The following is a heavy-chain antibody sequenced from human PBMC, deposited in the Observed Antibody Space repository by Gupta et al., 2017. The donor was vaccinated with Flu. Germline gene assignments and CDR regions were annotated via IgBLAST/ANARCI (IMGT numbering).Heavy chain of an antibody. V-gene: IGHV3-48*03. CDR3: ARGHWEC. Sequence: EVQLVESGGGLVQPGGSLRLSCVGSGFSFSDYELSWVRVAPGKGLEVGSFMSSIAATYYTDSVKCRFATSRAKATNAVYLQMNSVRSEYTAFYYCARGHWECWGQGT. J-gene: IGHJ4*02. CDR2: MSSIAAT. CDR1: GFSFSDYE. D-gene: IGHD1-26*01.